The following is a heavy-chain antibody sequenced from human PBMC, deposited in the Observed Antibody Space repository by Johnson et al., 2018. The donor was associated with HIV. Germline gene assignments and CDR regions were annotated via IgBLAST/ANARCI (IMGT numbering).Heavy chain of an antibody. J-gene: IGHJ3*02. Sequence: QVQLVESGGGVVQPGRSLRLSCAASGFTFSSYAMHWVRQAPGKGLEWVAFISYDGSNKYYADSVKGRFTISRDNSKNTLYLQMNSLRAEDTAVYYCARDQWLAPSGAFDIWGQGTMVTVSS. CDR2: ISYDGSNK. D-gene: IGHD6-19*01. CDR1: GFTFSSYA. CDR3: ARDQWLAPSGAFDI. V-gene: IGHV3-30*04.